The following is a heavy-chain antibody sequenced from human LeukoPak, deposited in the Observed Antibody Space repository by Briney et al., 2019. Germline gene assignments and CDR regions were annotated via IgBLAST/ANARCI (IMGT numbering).Heavy chain of an antibody. CDR1: GDSISSDDYY. V-gene: IGHV4-61*02. J-gene: IGHJ4*02. D-gene: IGHD3-9*01. CDR2: FSASGNS. CDR3: ARVVKDILNGPTPGLPDN. Sequence: SETLSLTCTVSGDSISSDDYYWSWIRQPAGKGLEWIGRFSASGNSNYNPSLKSRLTISVDRSKNQFSLKLTSVTAADTAVYYCARVVKDILNGPTPGLPDNWGQGTLVIVSS.